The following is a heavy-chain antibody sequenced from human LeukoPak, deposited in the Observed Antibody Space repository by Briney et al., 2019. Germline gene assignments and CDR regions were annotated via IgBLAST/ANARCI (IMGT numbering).Heavy chain of an antibody. Sequence: SVKVSCKASGYTFTSYDINWVRQATGQGLEWMGWMNPNSGNTGYAQKFQGRVTMTRNTSISTAYMELSSLRSEDTAVYYCARGGFTIFAVSPMDVWGKGTTVTVSS. J-gene: IGHJ6*03. CDR2: MNPNSGNT. V-gene: IGHV1-8*01. CDR3: ARGGFTIFAVSPMDV. CDR1: GYTFTSYD. D-gene: IGHD3-3*01.